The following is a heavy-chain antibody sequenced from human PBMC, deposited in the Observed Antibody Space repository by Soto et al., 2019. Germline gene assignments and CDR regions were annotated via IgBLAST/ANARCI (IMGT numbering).Heavy chain of an antibody. Sequence: EVQLLESGGGLVQPGGSLRLSCAASGFTFSAFAMGWVRQAPGKGLEWVSTIRGGGGATHYADSVQGRITISRDDSKNTLYAQMDSLGAADTAVYYSAKFEGHAREYWALDFWGRGTLVTVSS. V-gene: IGHV3-23*01. CDR2: IRGGGGAT. D-gene: IGHD2-8*02. CDR1: GFTFSAFA. CDR3: AKFEGHAREYWALDF. J-gene: IGHJ2*01.